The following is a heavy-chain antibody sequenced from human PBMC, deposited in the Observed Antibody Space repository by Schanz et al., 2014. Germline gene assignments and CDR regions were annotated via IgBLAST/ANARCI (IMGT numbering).Heavy chain of an antibody. CDR3: ARGGSGSHYRLDY. Sequence: EVQLVESGGGLVQPGGSLRLSCTASGFTFSGYSMNWVRQAPGKGLEWVSYISGSSRTIYYADSMKGRFTVSRDNAENALYLQMNSLRAEDTGLYFCARGGSGSHYRLDYWGQGTLVTFSS. CDR2: ISGSSRTI. V-gene: IGHV3-48*01. D-gene: IGHD1-26*01. J-gene: IGHJ4*02. CDR1: GFTFSGYS.